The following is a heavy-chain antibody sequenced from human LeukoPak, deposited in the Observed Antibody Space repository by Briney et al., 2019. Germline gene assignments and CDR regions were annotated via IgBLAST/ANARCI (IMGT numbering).Heavy chain of an antibody. CDR2: IYYSGST. D-gene: IGHD3-22*01. V-gene: IGHV4-59*01. CDR1: GGSISSYY. CDR3: ARILGEDTIGYWDY. J-gene: IGHJ4*02. Sequence: SETLSLTCSVSGGSISSYYCSWSRQPPGKGLEWIGYIYYSGSTNYNPSLKSRVTISVDTSKNQFSLKLSSVTAADTAVYYCARILGEDTIGYWDYWGQGTLVTVSS.